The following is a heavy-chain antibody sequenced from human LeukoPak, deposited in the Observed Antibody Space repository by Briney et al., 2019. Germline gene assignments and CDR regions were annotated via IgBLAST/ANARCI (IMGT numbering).Heavy chain of an antibody. CDR2: INSDGSST. D-gene: IGHD3-22*01. CDR3: AREYNRIRGRTYYYDSSGYVGFGY. Sequence: GGPLRLSCAASGFTFSSYWMHWVRQAPGKGLVWVSRINSDGSSTSYADSVKGRFTISRDNAKNTLYLQMNSLRAEDTAVYYCAREYNRIRGRTYYYDSSGYVGFGYWGQGTLVTVSS. V-gene: IGHV3-74*01. J-gene: IGHJ4*02. CDR1: GFTFSSYW.